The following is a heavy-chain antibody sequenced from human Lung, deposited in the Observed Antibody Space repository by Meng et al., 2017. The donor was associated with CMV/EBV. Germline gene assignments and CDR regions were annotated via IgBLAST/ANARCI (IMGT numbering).Heavy chain of an antibody. CDR3: ARDPHFGALDR. J-gene: IGHJ4*02. D-gene: IGHD3-10*01. CDR2: IKYDGSEK. V-gene: IGHV3-7*01. CDR1: GFTFSNYY. Sequence: GESXKISCAASGFTFSNYYMSWIRQPPGKGLEWVANIKYDGSEKAYVGSVKGRFTISRDNTKNSLYLQMNSLTAEDTAVYYCARDPHFGALDRWGQGTLVTVSS.